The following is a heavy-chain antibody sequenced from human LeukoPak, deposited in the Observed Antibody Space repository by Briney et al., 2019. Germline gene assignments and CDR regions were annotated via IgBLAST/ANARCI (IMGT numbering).Heavy chain of an antibody. J-gene: IGHJ4*02. V-gene: IGHV3-21*01. D-gene: IGHD3-22*01. CDR2: ISSTSKYI. CDR1: GFTFNSYS. Sequence: GGSLRLSCAASGFTFNSYSMNWVRQAPGKGLEWVSFISSTSKYIYYVDSVKGRFTISRDNPKTSLYLQMDSLRGEDTAVYYCTRDVASSTYHFESSGLLDYWGQGTLVTVSS. CDR3: TRDVASSTYHFESSGLLDY.